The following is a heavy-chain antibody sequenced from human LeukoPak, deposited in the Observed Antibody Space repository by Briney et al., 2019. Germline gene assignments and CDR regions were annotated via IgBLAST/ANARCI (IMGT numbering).Heavy chain of an antibody. Sequence: SETLSLTCTVSGGSISSSSYYWSWIRQPAGKGLEWIGRIYTSGSTNYNPSLKSRVTMSVDTSKNQFSLKLSSVTAADTAVYYCTREYSGSYYDANYYFDYWGQGTLVTVSS. CDR2: IYTSGST. J-gene: IGHJ4*02. CDR3: TREYSGSYYDANYYFDY. CDR1: GGSISSSSYY. V-gene: IGHV4-61*02. D-gene: IGHD1-26*01.